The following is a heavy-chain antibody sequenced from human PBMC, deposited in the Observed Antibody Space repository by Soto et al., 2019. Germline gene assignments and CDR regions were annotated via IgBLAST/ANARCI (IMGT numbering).Heavy chain of an antibody. CDR3: ASLPDYYDSSGYFQVFDY. V-gene: IGHV4-59*08. CDR1: GGSISSYY. D-gene: IGHD3-22*01. CDR2: IYYSGST. Sequence: PSETLSLTCTASGGSISSYYCSWLRQPPGKGLEWIGSIYYSGSTNYNPSLKSRVTISVDTSKNQFSLKLSSVTAADTAVYYCASLPDYYDSSGYFQVFDYWGQGTLVTVSS. J-gene: IGHJ4*02.